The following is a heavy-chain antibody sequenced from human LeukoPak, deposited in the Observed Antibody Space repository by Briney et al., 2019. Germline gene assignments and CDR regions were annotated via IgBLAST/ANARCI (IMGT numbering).Heavy chain of an antibody. Sequence: PGRSLRLSCAASGFTFSSYGMHWVRQAPGKGLEWVAGIWYDGINKFYADSVRGRFSISRDNSKTTVYLQMNSLRAEDTAVYSCAREKIAAAGALNYWGQGTLVTVSS. CDR3: AREKIAAAGALNY. V-gene: IGHV3-33*01. D-gene: IGHD6-13*01. CDR2: IWYDGINK. J-gene: IGHJ4*02. CDR1: GFTFSSYG.